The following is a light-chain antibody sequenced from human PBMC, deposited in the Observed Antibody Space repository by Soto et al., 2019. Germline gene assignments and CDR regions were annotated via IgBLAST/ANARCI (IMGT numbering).Light chain of an antibody. Sequence: EIVLTQSPGTLSLSPGERATLSCRVSQSVSSSYLAWYQQKPGQAPRLLIYGASSRATGIPDRFSGSGSGTDFTLTISRLEPEDFAVYYCQEYLNSLPAFGQGTKVEVK. CDR1: QSVSSSY. J-gene: IGKJ1*01. V-gene: IGKV3-20*01. CDR3: QEYLNSLPA. CDR2: GAS.